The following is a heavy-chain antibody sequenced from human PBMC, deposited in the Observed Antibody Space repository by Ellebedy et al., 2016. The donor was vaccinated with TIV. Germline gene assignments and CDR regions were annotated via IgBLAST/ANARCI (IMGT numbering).Heavy chain of an antibody. Sequence: AASVKVSCKATGYTFTNYYVHWVRQAPGQGLEWMGIINPSGGNTYYTQKFQGRVTMTRDTSTSTVYMDLSSLRSDDTAVYYCARVSGSYYKPSSSAYFDYWGQGTLVTVSS. CDR3: ARVSGSYYKPSSSAYFDY. V-gene: IGHV1-46*01. D-gene: IGHD1-26*01. J-gene: IGHJ4*02. CDR2: INPSGGNT. CDR1: GYTFTNYY.